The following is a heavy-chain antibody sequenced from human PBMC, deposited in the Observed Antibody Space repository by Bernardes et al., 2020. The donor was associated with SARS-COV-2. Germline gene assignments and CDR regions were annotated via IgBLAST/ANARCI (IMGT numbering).Heavy chain of an antibody. V-gene: IGHV3-66*01. CDR2: IYDGGRP. J-gene: IGHJ4*02. D-gene: IGHD2-21*01. CDR3: AVRISGCVY. Sequence: VEALFLSCAASGFTVTKNYMSWVRQAPGKGLEWVSHIYDGGRPYYADSVKGRFAISRDNSKNTFNLQVNNLRAEDTGVYYCAVRISGCVYWGKGTLLTVSS. CDR1: GFTVTKNY.